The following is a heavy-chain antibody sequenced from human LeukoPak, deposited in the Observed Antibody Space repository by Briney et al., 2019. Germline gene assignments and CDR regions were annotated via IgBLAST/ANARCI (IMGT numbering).Heavy chain of an antibody. D-gene: IGHD2-2*01. CDR1: GGSISSSSYY. V-gene: IGHV4-61*05. CDR3: ARVNGPAAAKPGAFDI. CDR2: IYYSGST. J-gene: IGHJ3*02. Sequence: SETLSLTCTVSGGSISSSSYYWGWIRQPPGKGLEWIGYIYYSGSTNYNPSLKSRVTISVDTSKNQFSLKLSSVTAADTAVYYCARVNGPAAAKPGAFDIWGQGTMVTVSS.